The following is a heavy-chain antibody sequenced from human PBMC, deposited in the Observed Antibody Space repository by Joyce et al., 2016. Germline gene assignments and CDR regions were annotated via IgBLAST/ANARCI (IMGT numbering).Heavy chain of an antibody. CDR2: ISYEGNNK. D-gene: IGHD3-3*01. V-gene: IGHV3-30*18. CDR1: GFTFRSCG. J-gene: IGHJ6*02. Sequence: QVQLVESGGGVVQPGRSLRLSCAASGFTFRSCGMHWVRQAPGKGLEWVAVISYEGNNKYYADSVKGRFILSRDNSKNTLYLQMNRLRVEDTAVYYCAKELDTIGMDVWGQGTTVTVSS. CDR3: AKELDTIGMDV.